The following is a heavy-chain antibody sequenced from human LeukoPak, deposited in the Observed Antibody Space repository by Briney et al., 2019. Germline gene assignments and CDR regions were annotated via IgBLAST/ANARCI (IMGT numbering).Heavy chain of an antibody. CDR2: IYYGGTT. J-gene: IGHJ4*02. Sequence: SETLSLTCSVSGGSLSTYSWSWVRQSPGKRLEWIGYIYYGGTTNYNPSLKSRVTISADTPKNQFSLRLRYVTAADTAIYYCARDTTVASGMQHWGQGTLVTVSS. V-gene: IGHV4-59*01. CDR1: GGSLSTYS. CDR3: ARDTTVASGMQH. D-gene: IGHD4-23*01.